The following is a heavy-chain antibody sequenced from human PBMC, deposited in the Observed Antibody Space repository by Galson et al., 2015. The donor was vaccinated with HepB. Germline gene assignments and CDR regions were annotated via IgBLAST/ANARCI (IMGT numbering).Heavy chain of an antibody. J-gene: IGHJ6*02. Sequence: SLRLPYAAAEFILSMSWMNWFRQAPGQGLEWVANLKEDGSENNYVASVKRRFTISSDNAKHSLYLQMNSLRAEDTAIYYCARVKRGEWYSFYYYGMDVWGQGTTVTVSS. CDR1: EFILSMSW. D-gene: IGHD3-10*01. CDR3: ARVKRGEWYSFYYYGMDV. V-gene: IGHV3-7*05. CDR2: LKEDGSEN.